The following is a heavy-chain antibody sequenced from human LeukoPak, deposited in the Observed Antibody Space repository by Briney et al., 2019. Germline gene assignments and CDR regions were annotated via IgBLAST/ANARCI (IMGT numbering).Heavy chain of an antibody. CDR3: AKDTPVSGTSRKFDY. D-gene: IGHD6-19*01. Sequence: GGSLRLSCAASGFTFSSHAMSWVRRAPGKGLEWVSAISGSGGSTYYAESVKGRFTISRDNSKNTLSLQMNSLRAEDTAVYYCAKDTPVSGTSRKFDYWGQGTLVTVSS. CDR1: GFTFSSHA. J-gene: IGHJ4*02. CDR2: ISGSGGST. V-gene: IGHV3-23*01.